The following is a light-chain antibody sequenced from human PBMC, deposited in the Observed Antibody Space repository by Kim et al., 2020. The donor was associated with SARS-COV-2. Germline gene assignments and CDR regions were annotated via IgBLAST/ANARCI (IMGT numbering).Light chain of an antibody. CDR3: QQYNNWPYT. V-gene: IGKV3-15*01. CDR2: AAS. J-gene: IGKJ2*01. CDR1: QSVSSK. Sequence: EIVMTQSPATLSVSPGERATLSCRASQSVSSKLAWYQQKPGQAPRFLIYAASTRATGIPARFGGSGSGTEFTLTISSLQSEDFAVYYCQQYNNWPYTFGQGTKLEI.